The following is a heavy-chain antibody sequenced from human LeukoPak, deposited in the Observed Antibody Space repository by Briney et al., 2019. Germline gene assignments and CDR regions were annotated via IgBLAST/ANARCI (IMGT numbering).Heavy chain of an antibody. CDR3: ARGGYDSDFDY. V-gene: IGHV4-59*01. J-gene: IGHJ4*02. CDR2: IYFTGRT. D-gene: IGHD3-3*01. Sequence: SETLSLTCTVSGGSISTYYRSWIRLPPGKGLEWIAYIYFTGRTQYNPSLKSRVTISEDTSKNQFSLRLSSVTPADTAVYYCARGGYDSDFDYWGQGTLVTVSS. CDR1: GGSISTYY.